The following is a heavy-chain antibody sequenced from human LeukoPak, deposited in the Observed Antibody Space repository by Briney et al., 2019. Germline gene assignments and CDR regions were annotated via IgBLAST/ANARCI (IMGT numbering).Heavy chain of an antibody. CDR2: VSTSGGTT. CDR1: GFTFSSYA. D-gene: IGHD1-26*01. Sequence: GGSLRLSCVASGFTFSSYALSWVRQAPGKGLEWVSSVSTSGGTTYSADSVKGRFTISRDNSKNTLYLQTNSLRAEDTAVFYCARSSRRVGASTPYYYYFYMDVWGKGTTVTVSS. V-gene: IGHV3-23*01. J-gene: IGHJ6*03. CDR3: ARSSRRVGASTPYYYYFYMDV.